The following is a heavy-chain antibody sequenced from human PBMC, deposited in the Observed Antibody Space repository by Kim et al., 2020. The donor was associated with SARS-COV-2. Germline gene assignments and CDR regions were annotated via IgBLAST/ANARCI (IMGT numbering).Heavy chain of an antibody. CDR1: GDTFTDYA. CDR2: INGGNGNT. D-gene: IGHD6-6*01. V-gene: IGHV1-3*01. Sequence: ASVKVSCKASGDTFTDYAVHWLRQAPGQRLEWMGWINGGNGNTRYSQSFQGRITLTRDTSASTAYMELSSLRSEDTAVYYCGRTSSSSSYYRYYYGMDVWGQGTTVTVSS. J-gene: IGHJ6*02. CDR3: GRTSSSSSYYRYYYGMDV.